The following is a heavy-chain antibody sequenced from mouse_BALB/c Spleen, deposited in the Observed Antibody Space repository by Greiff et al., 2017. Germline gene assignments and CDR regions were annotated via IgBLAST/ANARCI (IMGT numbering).Heavy chain of an antibody. CDR3: ARPYYDYDAWFAY. D-gene: IGHD2-4*01. J-gene: IGHJ3*01. V-gene: IGHV1S127*01. CDR1: GYSFTSYW. Sequence: VQLQQSGPQLVRPGASVKISCKASGYSFTSYWMHWVKQRPGQGLEWIGMIDPSDSETRLNQKFKDKATLTVDKSSSTAYMQLSSPTSEDSAVYYCARPYYDYDAWFAYWGQGTLVTVSA. CDR2: IDPSDSET.